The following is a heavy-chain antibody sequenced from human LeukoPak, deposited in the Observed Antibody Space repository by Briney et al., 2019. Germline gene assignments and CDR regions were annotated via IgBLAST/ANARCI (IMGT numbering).Heavy chain of an antibody. D-gene: IGHD4-4*01. CDR1: GGTFSSYA. CDR3: ARADSNYDYYYYYGMDV. CDR2: IIPILGIA. V-gene: IGHV1-69*04. J-gene: IGHJ6*02. Sequence: ASVKVSCKASGGTFSSYAISWVRQAPGQGLEWMGRIIPILGIANYAQKFQGRVTITADKSTSTAYMELSSLRSEGTAVYYCARADSNYDYYYYYGMDVWGQGTTVTVSS.